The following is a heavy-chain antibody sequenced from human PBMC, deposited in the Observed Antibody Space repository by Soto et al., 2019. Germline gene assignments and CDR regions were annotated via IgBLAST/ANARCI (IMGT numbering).Heavy chain of an antibody. Sequence: EVQLVESGGGLVQPGGSLRLSCAASGFTFSSYDMHWVRQATGKGLEWVSAIGTAGDTYYPGSVKGRFTIYRENAKNSLYLQMNSLSAGDTAVYYCARGGESYSSGWYGSFDYWGQGTLVTVSS. CDR1: GFTFSSYD. V-gene: IGHV3-13*01. D-gene: IGHD6-19*01. CDR3: ARGGESYSSGWYGSFDY. CDR2: IGTAGDT. J-gene: IGHJ4*02.